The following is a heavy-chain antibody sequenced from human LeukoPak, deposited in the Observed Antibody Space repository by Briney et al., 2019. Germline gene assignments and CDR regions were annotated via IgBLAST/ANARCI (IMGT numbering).Heavy chain of an antibody. D-gene: IGHD5-24*01. V-gene: IGHV4-39*07. CDR1: GGSISSSSYY. J-gene: IGHJ4*02. Sequence: SETLSLTCTVSGGSISSSSYYWGWIRQPPGKGLEWIGSIYYSGSTYYNPSLKSRVTISVDTSKNQFSLKLSSVTAADTAVYYCANGRDGYNFFDYWGQGTLVTVSS. CDR3: ANGRDGYNFFDY. CDR2: IYYSGST.